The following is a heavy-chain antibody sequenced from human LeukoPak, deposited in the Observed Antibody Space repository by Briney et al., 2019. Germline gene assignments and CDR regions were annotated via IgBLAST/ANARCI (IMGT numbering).Heavy chain of an antibody. V-gene: IGHV3-11*06. CDR1: GFTFSDYY. D-gene: IGHD2-2*01. J-gene: IGHJ4*02. CDR3: ARGAGYCSSTSCYSFDY. CDR2: ISSSSSYT. Sequence: PGGSLRLSCAASGFTFSDYYMSWIRQAPGKGLEWVSYISSSSSYTNYADSVKGRFTISRDNAKNSLYLQMNSLRAEDTAVYYCARGAGYCSSTSCYSFDYWGQGTLVTVPS.